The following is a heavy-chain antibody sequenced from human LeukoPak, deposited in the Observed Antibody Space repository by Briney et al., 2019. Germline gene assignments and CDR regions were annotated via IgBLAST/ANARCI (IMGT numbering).Heavy chain of an antibody. J-gene: IGHJ5*02. CDR3: ARGGGGSYRNNWFDP. Sequence: GGSLRLSCAASGFTVSSNYMSWVRQAPGKGLEWVSVIYSGGSTYYADSVKGRFTISRDNSKNTLYLQMNSLRAEDTAVYYCARGGGGSYRNNWFDPWGQGTLVTVSS. CDR1: GFTVSSNY. CDR2: IYSGGST. D-gene: IGHD1-26*01. V-gene: IGHV3-53*01.